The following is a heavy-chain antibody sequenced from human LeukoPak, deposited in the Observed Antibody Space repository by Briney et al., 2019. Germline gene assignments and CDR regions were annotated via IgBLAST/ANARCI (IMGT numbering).Heavy chain of an antibody. Sequence: ASVKVSCKASGGTFSSYAISWVRQAPGQGIEWMGGIIPIFGRANYEQKFQGRVTITTDESTSTAYMELSSLRSEDTAVYYCASSTYYYGSGSYYTPLIYYYYYYMDVWGKGTTVTVSS. V-gene: IGHV1-69*05. CDR1: GGTFSSYA. CDR3: ASSTYYYGSGSYYTPLIYYYYYYMDV. CDR2: IIPIFGRA. J-gene: IGHJ6*03. D-gene: IGHD3-10*01.